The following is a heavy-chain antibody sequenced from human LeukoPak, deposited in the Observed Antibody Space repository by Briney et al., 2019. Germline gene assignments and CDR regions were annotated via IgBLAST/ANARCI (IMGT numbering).Heavy chain of an antibody. CDR2: IYTSGST. Sequence: SETLSLTCTVSGGSISSYYWSLIRQPAGKGLEWIGRIYTSGSTNYNPSLKSRVTMSVDTSKNQFSLKLSSVTAADTAVYYCARHAPSGDGYYYYYYMDVWGKGTTVTVSS. V-gene: IGHV4-4*07. D-gene: IGHD3-10*01. CDR3: ARHAPSGDGYYYYYYMDV. J-gene: IGHJ6*03. CDR1: GGSISSYY.